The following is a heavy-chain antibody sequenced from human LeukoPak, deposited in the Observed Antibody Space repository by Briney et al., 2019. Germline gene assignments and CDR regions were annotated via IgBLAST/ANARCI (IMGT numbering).Heavy chain of an antibody. J-gene: IGHJ3*02. CDR2: ISSSSSTI. D-gene: IGHD3-22*01. CDR3: ARVSTMIVVVIDEGDAFDI. V-gene: IGHV3-48*01. Sequence: GGSLRLSCAASGFTFSSYSMNWVRQAPGKGLEWVSYISSSSSTIYYADSVKGRFTISRDNAKNSLYLQMNSLRAEDTAVYYCARVSTMIVVVIDEGDAFDIWGQGTMVTVSS. CDR1: GFTFSSYS.